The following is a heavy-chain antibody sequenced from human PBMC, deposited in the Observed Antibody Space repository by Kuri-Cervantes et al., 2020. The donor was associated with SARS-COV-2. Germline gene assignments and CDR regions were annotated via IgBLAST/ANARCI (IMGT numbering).Heavy chain of an antibody. J-gene: IGHJ5*02. V-gene: IGHV4-34*01. CDR2: INHSGST. CDR1: GGSFSGYY. D-gene: IGHD3-3*01. Sequence: SETLSLTCAVYGGSFSGYYWSWIRQPPGKGLEWIGEINHSGSTKYNTSLKSRVTISVDTSKNQFSLKPISVTAADTAVYYCVKGGARITNSLVVIANWFYPWGQGTLVTVSS. CDR3: VKGGARITNSLVVIANWFYP.